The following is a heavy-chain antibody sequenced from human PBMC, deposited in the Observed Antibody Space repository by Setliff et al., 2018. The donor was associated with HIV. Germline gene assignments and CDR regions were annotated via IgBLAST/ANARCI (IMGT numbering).Heavy chain of an antibody. CDR1: GGTFSTYG. V-gene: IGHV1-69*05. D-gene: IGHD3-16*01. CDR3: VKADVLLCDV. J-gene: IGHJ4*02. CDR2: TIPVVGTP. Sequence: AASVKVSCKASGGTFSTYGITWVRQAPGQGLEWMGGTIPVVGTPTYAQKFQGRVTTDTSVSTSYMELERLSADDTAIYYCVKADVLLCDVWGQGTLVTVSS.